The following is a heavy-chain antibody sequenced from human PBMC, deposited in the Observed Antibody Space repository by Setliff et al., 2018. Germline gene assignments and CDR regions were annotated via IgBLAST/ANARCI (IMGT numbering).Heavy chain of an antibody. Sequence: SETLSLTCTVSGGSISSGNYYWSWIRQPAGKAPEWIGHIYTRGSTNYNPSLRSRVTISVDTSKKQCSLNLSSVTAADTAVYYCARHEFVGGYYGSVTYRHFDYWGQGILVTVSS. CDR2: IYTRGST. J-gene: IGHJ4*02. D-gene: IGHD3-10*01. CDR1: GGSISSGNYY. CDR3: ARHEFVGGYYGSVTYRHFDY. V-gene: IGHV4-61*09.